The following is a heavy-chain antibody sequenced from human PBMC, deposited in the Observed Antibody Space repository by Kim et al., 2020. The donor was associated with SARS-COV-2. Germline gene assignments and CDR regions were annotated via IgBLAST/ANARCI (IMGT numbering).Heavy chain of an antibody. J-gene: IGHJ4*02. CDR1: GYTFTSYD. D-gene: IGHD4-17*01. Sequence: ASVKVSCKASGYTFTSYDINWVRQATGQGLEWMGWMNPNSGNTGYAQKFQGRVTMTRNTSISTAYMELSSLRSEDTAVYYCARGRGYGDYVGHNLIDYWGQGTLVTVSS. CDR2: MNPNSGNT. V-gene: IGHV1-8*01. CDR3: ARGRGYGDYVGHNLIDY.